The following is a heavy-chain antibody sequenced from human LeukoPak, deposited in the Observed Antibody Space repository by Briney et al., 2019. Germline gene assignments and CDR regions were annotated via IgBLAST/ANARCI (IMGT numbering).Heavy chain of an antibody. Sequence: ASVKVSCKASGYTFTGYYMHWVRQAPGQGLEWMGWINPNSGGTNYAQKFQGRVTMTRDTSISTAYMELSRLRSDDTAVYYCAGLGYCSSTSCSYYYYYMDVWGKGTTVAVSS. V-gene: IGHV1-2*02. CDR3: AGLGYCSSTSCSYYYYYMDV. CDR2: INPNSGGT. D-gene: IGHD2-2*01. CDR1: GYTFTGYY. J-gene: IGHJ6*03.